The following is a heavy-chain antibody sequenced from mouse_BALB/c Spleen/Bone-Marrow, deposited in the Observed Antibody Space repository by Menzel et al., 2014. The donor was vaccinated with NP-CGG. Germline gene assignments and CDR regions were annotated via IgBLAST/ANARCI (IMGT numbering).Heavy chain of an antibody. Sequence: DVHLVESGGGLVQPGGSLRLSCATSGFTFTDYYMSWVRQPPGQALEWLGFIRSKAKGYTTEYSASVKGRFTISRDNSLSIVYLQMNTLRAEDSATYYCARDVNYDSYYWYFDVWGAGTTVTVSS. CDR2: IRSKAKGYTT. J-gene: IGHJ1*01. CDR1: GFTFTDYY. V-gene: IGHV7-3*02. CDR3: ARDVNYDSYYWYFDV. D-gene: IGHD2-12*01.